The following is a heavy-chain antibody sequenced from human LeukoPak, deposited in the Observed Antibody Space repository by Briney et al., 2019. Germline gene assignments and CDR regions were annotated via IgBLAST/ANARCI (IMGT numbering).Heavy chain of an antibody. CDR3: ARWGLVAPGTYYYYYMDV. CDR2: INAYNGDT. D-gene: IGHD2-2*01. CDR1: GYTFTNYG. J-gene: IGHJ6*03. Sequence: GASVKVSCKASGYTFTNYGVSWVRQAPGQGLEWMGWINAYNGDTHYAQNLQGRLTMTTDTSTSTAFMEPRSLRPDDTAVYYCARWGLVAPGTYYYYYMDVWGRGTTVTVSS. V-gene: IGHV1-18*01.